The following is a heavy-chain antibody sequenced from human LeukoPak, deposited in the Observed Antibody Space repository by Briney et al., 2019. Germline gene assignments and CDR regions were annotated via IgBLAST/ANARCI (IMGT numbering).Heavy chain of an antibody. J-gene: IGHJ4*02. Sequence: PSQTLSLTCTVSGGSISSGGYYWSWIRQHPGKGLEWIGYIYYSGSTYYNPSLKSRVTISVDTSKNQFSLKLRSVTAADTAVYYCARDKRDYGGNSGAGMIDYWGQGTLVTVSS. V-gene: IGHV4-31*03. D-gene: IGHD4-23*01. CDR3: ARDKRDYGGNSGAGMIDY. CDR2: IYYSGST. CDR1: GGSISSGGYY.